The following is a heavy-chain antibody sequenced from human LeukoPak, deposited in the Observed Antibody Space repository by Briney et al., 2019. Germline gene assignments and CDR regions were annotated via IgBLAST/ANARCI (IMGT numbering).Heavy chain of an antibody. D-gene: IGHD3-22*01. CDR1: GLTVSSNY. CDR2: ISYDGSNK. V-gene: IGHV3-30-3*01. J-gene: IGHJ4*02. CDR3: ARDFGDSSGYHIDY. Sequence: GGSLRLSCAASGLTVSSNYMSWVRQAPGKGLEWVAVISYDGSNKYYADSVKGRFTISRDNSKNTLYLQMNSLRAEDTAVYYCARDFGDSSGYHIDYWGQGTLVTVSS.